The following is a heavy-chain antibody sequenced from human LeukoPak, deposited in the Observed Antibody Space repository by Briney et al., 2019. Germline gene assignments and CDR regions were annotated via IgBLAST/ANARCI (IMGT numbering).Heavy chain of an antibody. CDR3: ARVGVAAKSSRYFDY. J-gene: IGHJ4*02. CDR2: IHYSGST. V-gene: IGHV4-31*03. D-gene: IGHD2-15*01. CDR1: GGTISSGDYY. Sequence: SQTLSLTCTVSGGTISSGDYYWSWLPQHPGKVLEWIGYIHYSGSTYYSPSLKSRVTISVDTSKKQFSLKLSSVTAADTAVYYCARVGVAAKSSRYFDYWGQGTLVTVSS.